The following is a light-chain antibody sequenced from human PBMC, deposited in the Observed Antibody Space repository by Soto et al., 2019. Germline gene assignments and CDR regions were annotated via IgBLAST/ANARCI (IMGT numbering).Light chain of an antibody. CDR1: QSVSSS. CDR2: DTS. CDR3: QQRHMWPIT. Sequence: EIELTQSPATLSLSPGERATLSCRASQSVSSSLAWYQQKHGQAPRLLISDTSNRATGIPPRFSGSGSGTDFTLTISSLEPEDSAVYYCQQRHMWPITFGQGTRLEI. V-gene: IGKV3-11*01. J-gene: IGKJ5*01.